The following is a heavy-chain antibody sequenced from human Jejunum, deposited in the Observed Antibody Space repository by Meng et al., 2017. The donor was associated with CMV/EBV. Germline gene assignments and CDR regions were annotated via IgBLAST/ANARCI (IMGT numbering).Heavy chain of an antibody. CDR1: GGSFSAYS. J-gene: IGHJ6*02. D-gene: IGHD5-12*01. CDR3: ARGQVAQTGYGMDV. Sequence: VSGGSFSAYSWRWIRPFPGKGLAWIGDINHSATKRNPSLTSRVTISLDASKNQFSLKLTSVTAADTAVYYCARGQVAQTGYGMDVWGQGTTVTVSS. V-gene: IGHV4-34*01. CDR2: INHSAT.